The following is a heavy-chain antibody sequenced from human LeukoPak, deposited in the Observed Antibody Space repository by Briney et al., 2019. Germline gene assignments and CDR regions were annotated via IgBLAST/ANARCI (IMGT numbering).Heavy chain of an antibody. Sequence: PGGSLRLSCAASGFTFSDYYMSWIRQAPGKGLEWVSYISSSSSYTNYADSVKGRFTISRDNAKNSLYLQMNSLGAEDTAVYYCARKPTYNDILTGYFDYGGQGTLVTVSS. CDR1: GFTFSDYY. D-gene: IGHD3-9*01. CDR3: ARKPTYNDILTGYFDY. J-gene: IGHJ4*02. V-gene: IGHV3-11*06. CDR2: ISSSSSYT.